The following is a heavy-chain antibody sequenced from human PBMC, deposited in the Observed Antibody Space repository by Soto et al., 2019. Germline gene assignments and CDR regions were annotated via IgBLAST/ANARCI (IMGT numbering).Heavy chain of an antibody. Sequence: EVQLLESGGGLVQPGGSLRLSCTASGFTFSSYPMSWVRQVPGKGLEWVSSISQTGAGTSYTDSVKRRFTISRDNTKNTLYLQMISLRDEETAIYYCARKQLLEAWKARFDYWGQGTLVTVSS. D-gene: IGHD1-1*01. V-gene: IGHV3-23*01. CDR1: GFTFSSYP. CDR3: ARKQLLEAWKARFDY. J-gene: IGHJ4*02. CDR2: ISQTGAGT.